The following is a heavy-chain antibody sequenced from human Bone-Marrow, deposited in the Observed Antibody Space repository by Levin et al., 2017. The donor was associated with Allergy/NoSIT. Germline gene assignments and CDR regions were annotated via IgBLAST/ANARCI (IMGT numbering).Heavy chain of an antibody. CDR2: INPSGGST. Sequence: ASVKVSCKASGYTFTSYYMHWVRQAPGQGLEWMGIINPSGGSTSYAQKFQGRVTMTRDTSTSTVYMELSSLRSEDTAVYYCARVGVFIAAAGTDAFDIWGQGTMVTVSS. CDR1: GYTFTSYY. V-gene: IGHV1-46*01. CDR3: ARVGVFIAAAGTDAFDI. D-gene: IGHD6-13*01. J-gene: IGHJ3*02.